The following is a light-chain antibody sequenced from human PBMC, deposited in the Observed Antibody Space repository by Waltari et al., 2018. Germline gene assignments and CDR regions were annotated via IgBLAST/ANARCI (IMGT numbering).Light chain of an antibody. CDR3: LLHYSGPLV. J-gene: IGLJ2*01. Sequence: QAVVTQEPSVTVSPGGTVTLTCGSSTGAVTSSHYPYWFQQKPGQAPRTLVYDTSNKHSWTPARFSGSVVGGKAALTLSGAQPEDEAEYYCLLHYSGPLVFGGGTKVTVL. CDR1: TGAVTSSHY. CDR2: DTS. V-gene: IGLV7-46*01.